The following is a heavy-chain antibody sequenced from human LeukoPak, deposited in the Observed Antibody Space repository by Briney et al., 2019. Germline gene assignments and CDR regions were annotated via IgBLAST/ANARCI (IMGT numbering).Heavy chain of an antibody. CDR1: GFTFSSYW. CDR2: IKQDGSEK. D-gene: IGHD3-22*01. CDR3: ARDSQIVVVSQCDP. Sequence: GGSLRLSCAASGFTFSSYWMSWVRQAPGKGLEWVANIKQDGSEKYYVDSVKGRFTISRDNAKNSLYLQMNSLRAEDTAVYYCARDSQIVVVSQCDPWGQGTLVTVSS. J-gene: IGHJ5*02. V-gene: IGHV3-7*01.